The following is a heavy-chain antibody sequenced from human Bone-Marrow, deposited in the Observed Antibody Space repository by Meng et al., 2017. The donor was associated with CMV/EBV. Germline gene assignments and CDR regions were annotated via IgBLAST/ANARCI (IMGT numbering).Heavy chain of an antibody. D-gene: IGHD3-3*02. CDR1: GFTVSSDS. V-gene: IGHV3-30*02. Sequence: GESLKISCVASGFTVSSDSMSWVRQAPGKGLEWVAFIRYDGSNKYYADSVKGRFTISRDNSKNTLYLQMNSLRAEDTAVYYCAKGHLRSGYSFYYYYGMDVWGQGTTVTVSS. CDR2: IRYDGSNK. J-gene: IGHJ6*02. CDR3: AKGHLRSGYSFYYYYGMDV.